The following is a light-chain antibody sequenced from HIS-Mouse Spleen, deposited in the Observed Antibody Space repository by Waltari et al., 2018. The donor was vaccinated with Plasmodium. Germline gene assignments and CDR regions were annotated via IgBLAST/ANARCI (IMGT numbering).Light chain of an antibody. V-gene: IGKV1-9*01. Sequence: DIQLTQSPSFLSASVGDRVPITCRASQGISSYLAWYQQKPGKAPKLLIYAAYTLQSGVPSRFSGSGSGTEFTLTISSLQPEDFATYYCQQLNSYPITFGQGTRLEIK. CDR1: QGISSY. CDR2: AAY. CDR3: QQLNSYPIT. J-gene: IGKJ5*01.